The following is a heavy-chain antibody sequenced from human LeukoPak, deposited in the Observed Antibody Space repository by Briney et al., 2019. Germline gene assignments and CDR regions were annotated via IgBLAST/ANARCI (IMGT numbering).Heavy chain of an antibody. CDR1: GFTFSTNA. J-gene: IGHJ4*02. D-gene: IGHD1-26*01. Sequence: PGGSLRLSCLTSGFTFSTNAMSWVRQAPGKGLEWISGISGSGASTYYADSVTGRFTISRDNSRNTLYLQMNSLRGDDTAVYYCAKDVGKWKSPHFFDYWGQGPLVTVSS. CDR3: AKDVGKWKSPHFFDY. V-gene: IGHV3-23*01. CDR2: ISGSGAST.